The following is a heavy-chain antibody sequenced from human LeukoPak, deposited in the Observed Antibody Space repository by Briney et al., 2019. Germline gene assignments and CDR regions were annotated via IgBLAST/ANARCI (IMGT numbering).Heavy chain of an antibody. V-gene: IGHV4-59*01. CDR2: IYYSGST. CDR1: AGSISSYY. Sequence: SETLSLTCTVSAGSISSYYWSWIRQPPGKGLEWIRYIYYSGSTSYNPSLESRVTISVDTSKKQFSLKLSSVTAADTAVYYCVRGPYGSGISNWFDPWGQGTLVIVSS. J-gene: IGHJ5*02. D-gene: IGHD3-10*01. CDR3: VRGPYGSGISNWFDP.